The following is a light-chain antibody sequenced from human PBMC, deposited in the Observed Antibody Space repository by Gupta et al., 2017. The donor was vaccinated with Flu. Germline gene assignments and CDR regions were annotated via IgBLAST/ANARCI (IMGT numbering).Light chain of an antibody. CDR3: QQHGNSPYT. Sequence: TSSTSPQGTATNYCSTSSQVSTTDIAWYQQKPGEAARFLIQGATTSATGIPARFSGSGSGTDFTLTIISLEPEDVAFYFCQQHGNSPYTFGQGTKMEIK. J-gene: IGKJ2*01. V-gene: IGKV3-20*01. CDR2: GAT. CDR1: SQVSTTD.